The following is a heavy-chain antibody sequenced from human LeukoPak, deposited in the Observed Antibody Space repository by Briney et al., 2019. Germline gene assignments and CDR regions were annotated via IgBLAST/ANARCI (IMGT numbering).Heavy chain of an antibody. Sequence: KTGGSLRLSCAASGFTFSGSYMSWIRQAPGEGLDWLACISSSGHTIYYAESVRGRFTISRDNAKNSLYLQLNSQRPEDTAVYYCAQTGRNNYFDSWGQGTLVTVSS. CDR1: GFTFSGSY. V-gene: IGHV3-11*01. CDR3: AQTGRNNYFDS. CDR2: ISSSGHTI. J-gene: IGHJ5*01.